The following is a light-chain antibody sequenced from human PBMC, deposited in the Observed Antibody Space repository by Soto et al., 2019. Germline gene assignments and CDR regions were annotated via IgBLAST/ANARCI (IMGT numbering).Light chain of an antibody. V-gene: IGKV3-20*01. Sequence: EVVLTQSPGTLSLSAGERATLSCRASQSDSSSYLAWYQQKPGQAPRLLIYGASSRATGIPDRFSGSGSGTDFTLTISSLEPEDFALYYCQHYGTPRYTFGQGTKLEIK. CDR3: QHYGTPRYT. CDR2: GAS. J-gene: IGKJ2*01. CDR1: QSDSSSY.